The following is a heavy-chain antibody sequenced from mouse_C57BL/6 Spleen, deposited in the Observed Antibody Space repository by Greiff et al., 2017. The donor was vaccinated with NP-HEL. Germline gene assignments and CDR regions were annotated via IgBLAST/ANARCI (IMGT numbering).Heavy chain of an antibody. Sequence: QVQLQQPGAELVKPGASVKVSCKASGYTFTSYWMHWVKQRPGQGLEWIGRIHPSDSDTKYNQKFTGKATLTVDKSSSTAYMQLSSLTSEDSAVCYCAMGGVNYGDYWGQGTTLTVSS. CDR3: AMGGVNYGDY. J-gene: IGHJ2*01. CDR1: GYTFTSYW. V-gene: IGHV1-74*01. D-gene: IGHD1-1*01. CDR2: IHPSDSDT.